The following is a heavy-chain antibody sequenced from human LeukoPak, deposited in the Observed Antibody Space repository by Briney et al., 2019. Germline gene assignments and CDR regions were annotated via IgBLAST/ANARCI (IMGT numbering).Heavy chain of an antibody. CDR2: IKQDGSEK. Sequence: GGSLRLSCAASGFTFSSYWMSWVRQAPGKGLEWVANIKQDGSEKYYVDSVKGRFTISRDNAKNSLYLQMNSLRAEDTAVYYCARESIVVVPAASIALPSYWYFDLWGRGTLVTVSS. CDR3: ARESIVVVPAASIALPSYWYFDL. J-gene: IGHJ2*01. CDR1: GFTFSSYW. D-gene: IGHD2-2*01. V-gene: IGHV3-7*01.